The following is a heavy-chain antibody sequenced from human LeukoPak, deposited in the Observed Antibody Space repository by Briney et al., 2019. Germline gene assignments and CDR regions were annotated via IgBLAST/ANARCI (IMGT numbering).Heavy chain of an antibody. V-gene: IGHV4-59*11. CDR1: GGSICSHY. J-gene: IGHJ4*02. D-gene: IGHD5-24*01. Sequence: SETLSLTCTVSGGSICSHYWSWIRQPPGKGLEWIGYIYYSGSTNYNPSLKSQVTISVDTSKNQFSLKLSSVTAADTAVYYCARRQRWLQCFDYWGQGTLVTVSS. CDR2: IYYSGST. CDR3: ARRQRWLQCFDY.